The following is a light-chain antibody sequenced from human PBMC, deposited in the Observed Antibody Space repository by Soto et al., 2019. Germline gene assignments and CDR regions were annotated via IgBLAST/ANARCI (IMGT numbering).Light chain of an antibody. CDR3: QQSYNIPRT. CDR2: AAS. J-gene: IGKJ5*01. Sequence: DILMTQAPCSLCSAVGDRVTITCRTSQSISNYLNWYQQKPGKAPNRLIYAASTLQSGVPSRFSGGGSGTDFTLTISSLQPEDFATYYCQQSYNIPRTLGQGTRLEIK. CDR1: QSISNY. V-gene: IGKV1-39*01.